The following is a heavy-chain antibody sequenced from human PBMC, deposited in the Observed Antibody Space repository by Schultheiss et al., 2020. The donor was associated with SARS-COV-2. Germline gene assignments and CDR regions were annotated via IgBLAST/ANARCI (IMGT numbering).Heavy chain of an antibody. CDR1: GGSISSYY. V-gene: IGHV4-34*01. CDR2: INHSGST. D-gene: IGHD6-19*01. CDR3: ARDDSAHSGWFTCGMDV. J-gene: IGHJ6*02. Sequence: GSLRLSCTVSGGSISSYYWSWIRQPPGKGLEWIGEINHSGSTNYNPSLKSRVTISVDTSKNQFSLQLNSVTPEDTAVYYCARDDSAHSGWFTCGMDVWGQGTTVTVSS.